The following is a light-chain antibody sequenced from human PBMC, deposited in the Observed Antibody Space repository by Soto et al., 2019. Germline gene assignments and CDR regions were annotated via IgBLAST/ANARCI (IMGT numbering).Light chain of an antibody. CDR3: CSYAGSSTFG. CDR2: EGS. J-gene: IGLJ3*02. V-gene: IGLV2-23*03. CDR1: SSDVGSYNL. Sequence: QSVLTQPASVSGSPGQSITISCTGTSSDVGSYNLVSWYQQHPGKAPKLMIYEGSKRPSGVSNRFSGSKSGNTASLTISGLQAEYEADYYCCSYAGSSTFGFGGGTKLTVL.